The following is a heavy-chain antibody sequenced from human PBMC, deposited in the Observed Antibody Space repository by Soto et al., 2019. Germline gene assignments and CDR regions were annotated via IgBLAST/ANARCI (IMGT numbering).Heavy chain of an antibody. CDR3: VNELWFGEFQECYYGMDV. D-gene: IGHD3-10*01. Sequence: GGSLRLSCSASGFTFSSYAMHWVRQAPGKGLEYVSAISSNGGSTYYADSVKGRFTISRDNSKNTLYLQMSSLRAEDTAVYYSVNELWFGEFQECYYGMDVWGQGTTVTVSS. CDR1: GFTFSSYA. CDR2: ISSNGGST. J-gene: IGHJ6*02. V-gene: IGHV3-64D*08.